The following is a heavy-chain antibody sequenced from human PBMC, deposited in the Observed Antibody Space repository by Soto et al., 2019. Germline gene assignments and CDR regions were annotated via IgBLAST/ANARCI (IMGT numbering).Heavy chain of an antibody. D-gene: IGHD3-22*01. CDR2: LWFDGSNK. J-gene: IGHJ3*02. CDR1: GFTLSTYA. CDR3: ARDYSDPSGYYFSGFDI. V-gene: IGHV3-33*01. Sequence: VGSLRLSCAPSGFTLSTYALHWVRQSPGRGLEGVAVLWFDGSNKDYADSVKGRFAISRDKSGNTLYLQMNSLRAEDTAVYYCARDYSDPSGYYFSGFDIWGQGTMVTVSS.